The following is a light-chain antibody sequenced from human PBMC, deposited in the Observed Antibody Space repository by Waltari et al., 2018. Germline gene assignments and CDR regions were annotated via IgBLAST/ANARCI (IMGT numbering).Light chain of an antibody. CDR2: AAS. V-gene: IGKV1-39*01. J-gene: IGKJ2*01. CDR3: XXSYSTPRYT. Sequence: XXXSXSSLXXXLGXRVTITCRASQSISSYLNWYQPKPGKAPKLLIYAASSLQSGVPSRFSGSGSGTDFTLTISSLQPEDFATYXXXXSYSTPRYTFGQGTKLEIK. CDR1: QSISSY.